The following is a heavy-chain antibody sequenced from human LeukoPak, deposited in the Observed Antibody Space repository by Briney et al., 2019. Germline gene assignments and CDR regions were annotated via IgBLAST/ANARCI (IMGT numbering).Heavy chain of an antibody. Sequence: PGGSLRLSCTASGFTYDEYDMHWVRQAPGKGLEWVASLTWSSGREAYVDSVKGRFTVSRDNDRKTLYLQMSSLRPEDTAFYYCSKEDNSGWYDYWGQGTLVTVSS. CDR2: LTWSSGRE. CDR1: GFTYDEYD. D-gene: IGHD6-19*01. J-gene: IGHJ4*02. CDR3: SKEDNSGWYDY. V-gene: IGHV3-9*01.